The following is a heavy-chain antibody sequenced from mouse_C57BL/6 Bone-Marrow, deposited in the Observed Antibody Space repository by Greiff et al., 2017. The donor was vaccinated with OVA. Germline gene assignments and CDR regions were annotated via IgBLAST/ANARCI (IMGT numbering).Heavy chain of an antibody. CDR1: GYSFTDYN. J-gene: IGHJ1*03. V-gene: IGHV1-39*01. Sequence: VESGASVKISCKASGYSFTDYNMNWVKQSNGKSLEWIGVINPNYGTTSYNQKFKGKATLTVDQSSSTAYMQLNSLTSEDSAVYYCDYYGSSYGYFDVWGTGTTVTVSS. CDR3: DYYGSSYGYFDV. CDR2: INPNYGTT. D-gene: IGHD1-1*01.